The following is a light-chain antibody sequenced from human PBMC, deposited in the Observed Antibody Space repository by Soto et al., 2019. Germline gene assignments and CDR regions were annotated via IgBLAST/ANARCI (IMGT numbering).Light chain of an antibody. Sequence: DIQMTQSPSSLSASVGDRVTITCRASQGISNYLAWDQQKPGKVPKLLIYAASTLQSGVPSRFSGSASGTDFILTISSLQPEDVATYYCQKYNSAPWTFGQGTKVDIK. J-gene: IGKJ1*01. CDR2: AAS. CDR1: QGISNY. CDR3: QKYNSAPWT. V-gene: IGKV1-27*01.